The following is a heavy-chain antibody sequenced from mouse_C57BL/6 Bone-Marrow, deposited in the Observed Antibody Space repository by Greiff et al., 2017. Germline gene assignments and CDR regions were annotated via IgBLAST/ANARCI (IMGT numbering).Heavy chain of an antibody. Sequence: DVHLVESGGGLVKPGGSLKLSCAASGFTFSSYAMSWVRQTPEKRLEWVATISDGGSYTYYPDNVKGRFTISRDNAKNNLYLQMSHLKSEDTAMYYCARGPRWLLRLNYFDYWGQGTTLTVSS. D-gene: IGHD2-3*01. CDR2: ISDGGSYT. J-gene: IGHJ2*01. CDR1: GFTFSSYA. V-gene: IGHV5-4*01. CDR3: ARGPRWLLRLNYFDY.